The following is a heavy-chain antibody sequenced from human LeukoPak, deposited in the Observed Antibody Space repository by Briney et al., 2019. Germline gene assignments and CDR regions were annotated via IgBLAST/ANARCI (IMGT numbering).Heavy chain of an antibody. J-gene: IGHJ4*01. Sequence: ASVKVSCKASGYTXTSYGISWVRQAPGQGLEWMGWISAYNGNTNYAQKLQGRVTMTTDTSTSTAYMELRSLRSDDTAVYYCARVEHYYGSGSNDYWGQGTLVTVSS. V-gene: IGHV1-18*01. CDR2: ISAYNGNT. CDR3: ARVEHYYGSGSNDY. D-gene: IGHD3-10*01. CDR1: GYTXTSYG.